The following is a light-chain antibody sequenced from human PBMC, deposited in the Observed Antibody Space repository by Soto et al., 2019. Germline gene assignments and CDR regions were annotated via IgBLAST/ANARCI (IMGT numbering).Light chain of an antibody. Sequence: QSVLTQPASVSGSPGQSITISCTGTSRDVGAYDYVSWYQQHPGKAPKLMVYEGTKRPSGVSNRFSGSKSGNTASLTISGLQAEDEADYYCCSYVGSSTYVFGTGTKVTVL. J-gene: IGLJ1*01. V-gene: IGLV2-23*01. CDR2: EGT. CDR1: SRDVGAYDY. CDR3: CSYVGSSTYV.